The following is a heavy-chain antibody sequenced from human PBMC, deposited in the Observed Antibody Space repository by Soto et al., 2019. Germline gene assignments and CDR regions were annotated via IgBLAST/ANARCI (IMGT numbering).Heavy chain of an antibody. CDR3: ARSTSLGGMDV. V-gene: IGHV3-21*01. Sequence: ESGGGLVMPGGSLRLSCIASGFSFSTYSMNWVRQAPGKGLAWVSSIRRSGDYTYYADSLKGRFTISRDNAKNSLSLQMISLRAEDTAVYYCARSTSLGGMDVWGQGTTVTVSS. CDR1: GFSFSTYS. CDR2: IRRSGDYT. D-gene: IGHD1-1*01. J-gene: IGHJ6*02.